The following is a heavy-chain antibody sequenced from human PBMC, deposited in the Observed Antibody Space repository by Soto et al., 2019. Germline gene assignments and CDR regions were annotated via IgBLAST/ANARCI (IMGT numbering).Heavy chain of an antibody. V-gene: IGHV1-8*01. CDR2: MNPNSGNT. J-gene: IGHJ6*02. Sequence: ASVKVSCKASGYTFTSYDINWVRQATGQGLEWMGWMNPNSGNTGYAQKFQGRVTMTRNTSISTAYMELSSLRSEDTAVYYCARTAFGGITMVRGVIHGMDVWGQETTVTVS. CDR1: GYTFTSYD. D-gene: IGHD3-10*01. CDR3: ARTAFGGITMVRGVIHGMDV.